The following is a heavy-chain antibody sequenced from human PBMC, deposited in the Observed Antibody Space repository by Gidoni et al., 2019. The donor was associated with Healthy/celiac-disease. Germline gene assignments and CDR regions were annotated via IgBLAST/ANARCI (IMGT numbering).Heavy chain of an antibody. V-gene: IGHV4-34*01. CDR2: INHSGST. Sequence: QVQLQQWGAGLLKPSETLSLTCAVSGGSFSGYYWSWIRQPPGKGLEWIGEINHSGSTNYNPSLKSRVTISVDTSKNQFALKLSSVTAADTAVYYCARGVSYGYLSYYYYYMDVWGKGTTVTVSS. J-gene: IGHJ6*03. CDR1: GGSFSGYY. D-gene: IGHD5-18*01. CDR3: ARGVSYGYLSYYYYYMDV.